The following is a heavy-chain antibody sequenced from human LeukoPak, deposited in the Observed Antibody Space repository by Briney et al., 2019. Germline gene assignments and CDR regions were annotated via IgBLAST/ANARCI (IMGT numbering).Heavy chain of an antibody. CDR1: GYSFTSYW. D-gene: IGHD3-22*01. J-gene: IGHJ4*02. Sequence: GESLKISCKGAGYSFTSYWIGWVRQMPGKGLEWMGIIYPGDSDTRYSPSLQGQVTISADKSISTAYLQWSSLKASDTAMYYCARLTYYDSSRASSFDYWGQGTLVTVSS. CDR3: ARLTYYDSSRASSFDY. V-gene: IGHV5-51*01. CDR2: IYPGDSDT.